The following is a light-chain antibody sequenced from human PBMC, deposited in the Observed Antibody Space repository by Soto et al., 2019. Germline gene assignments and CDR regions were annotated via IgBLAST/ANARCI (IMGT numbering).Light chain of an antibody. J-gene: IGKJ4*01. V-gene: IGKV3-20*01. CDR1: QSVKNNY. CDR2: DAS. Sequence: EIVLKQSPDTLSLSPGERATLSCRASQSVKNNYLAWYQQKPGQAPRFLIYDASSRATGIPDRFSGSGSGTDFPLTISRLEPEDFAVYYCQQYGSTPLTFGGGTKVDIK. CDR3: QQYGSTPLT.